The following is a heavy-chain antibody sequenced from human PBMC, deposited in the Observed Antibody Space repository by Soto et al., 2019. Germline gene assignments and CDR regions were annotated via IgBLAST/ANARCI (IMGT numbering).Heavy chain of an antibody. D-gene: IGHD1-1*01. J-gene: IGHJ4*02. CDR1: GGSISTDDHY. Sequence: QVQLQESGPGLVKPSQTLSLTCTVSGGSISTDDHYWSWIRQPPGKGREWIVYVYYTGSTHYNPSRKNRLFTSLDTSTNQFSLQPTSVTAADTAVYYCSSVGRRWNIEYWGQGTLVTVSS. CDR2: VYYTGST. CDR3: SSVGRRWNIEY. V-gene: IGHV4-30-4*01.